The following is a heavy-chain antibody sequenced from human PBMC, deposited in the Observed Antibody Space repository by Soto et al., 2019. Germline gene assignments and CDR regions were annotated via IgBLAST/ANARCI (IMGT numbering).Heavy chain of an antibody. J-gene: IGHJ6*02. CDR3: ACIVVVVAARSSYGMDV. CDR2: IIPIFGTA. CDR1: GGTFSSYA. V-gene: IGHV1-69*01. D-gene: IGHD2-15*01. Sequence: QVQLVQSGAEVKKPGSSVKVSCKASGGTFSSYAISWVRQSPGQGLEWMGGIIPIFGTANYAQKVQGRVTITADESTSTAYMELSSMRSEDTAVYYCACIVVVVAARSSYGMDVWGQGTTVTVSS.